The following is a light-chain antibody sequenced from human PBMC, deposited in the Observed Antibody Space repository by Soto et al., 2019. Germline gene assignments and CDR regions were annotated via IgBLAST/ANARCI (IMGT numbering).Light chain of an antibody. CDR2: KAS. V-gene: IGKV1-5*03. CDR3: QQYNGYSST. Sequence: DIQMTQSPSTLSASVGDRVTITCRASQSISSWLAWYQHKPGKAPKLQIYKASSLESGFPSRFSGSGSGTEFTLTISSLQPDDFATYYCQQYNGYSSTFGQGTNLEIK. J-gene: IGKJ2*01. CDR1: QSISSW.